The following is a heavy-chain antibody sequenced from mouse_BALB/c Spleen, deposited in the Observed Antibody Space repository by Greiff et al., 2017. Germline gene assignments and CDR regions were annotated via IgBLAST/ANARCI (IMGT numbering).Heavy chain of an antibody. Sequence: VQLQQSGPELVKPGASVKIPCKASGYTFTDYNMDWVKQSPGKSLEWIGDINPNNGGTIYNQKFKGKATLTVDKSSSTAYMELRSLTSEDTAVYYCARITTVVAHYYAMDYWGQGTSVTVSS. D-gene: IGHD1-1*01. CDR1: GYTFTDYN. CDR3: ARITTVVAHYYAMDY. V-gene: IGHV1-18*01. J-gene: IGHJ4*01. CDR2: INPNNGGT.